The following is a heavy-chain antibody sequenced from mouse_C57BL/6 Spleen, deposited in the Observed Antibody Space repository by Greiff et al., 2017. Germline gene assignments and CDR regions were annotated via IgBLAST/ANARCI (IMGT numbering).Heavy chain of an antibody. J-gene: IGHJ4*01. V-gene: IGHV1-61*01. CDR1: GYTFTSYW. CDR2: IYPSDSDT. Sequence: QVQLQQPGAELVRPGSSVKLSCKASGYTFTSYWMDWVKQRPGQGLEWIGNIYPSDSDTHYTQKFKDKATLTVDKSSSTAYMQLSSLTSEDSSVYYCAISEFYAMDYWGQGTSVTVSS. CDR3: AISEFYAMDY.